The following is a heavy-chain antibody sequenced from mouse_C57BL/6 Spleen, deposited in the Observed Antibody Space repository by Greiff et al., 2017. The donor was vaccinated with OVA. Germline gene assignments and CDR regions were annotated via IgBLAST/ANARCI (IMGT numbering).Heavy chain of an antibody. Sequence: QVTLKESGPGILQPSQTLSLTCSFSGFSLSTFGMGVGWLRQPTGKGLEWLAHIWWDDDKYYNPALKSRLTTSKDTSKTQVFLKIANVDTADTATYYCARILIITTVEGDAMDYWGQGTSVTGAS. J-gene: IGHJ4*01. V-gene: IGHV8-8*01. CDR3: ARILIITTVEGDAMDY. CDR1: GFSLSTFGMG. CDR2: IWWDDDK. D-gene: IGHD1-1*01.